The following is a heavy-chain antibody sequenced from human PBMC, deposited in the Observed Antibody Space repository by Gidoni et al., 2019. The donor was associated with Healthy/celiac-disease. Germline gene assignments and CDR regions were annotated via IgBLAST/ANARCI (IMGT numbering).Heavy chain of an antibody. Sequence: QVQLVESGGGVVQPGRSLRLSCAASGFTFSSYGMHWVRQAPGKGLEWVAVISYDGSNKYYADSVKGRFTISRDNSKNTLYLQMNSLRAEDTAVYYCAKVLVVATIRDAFDIWGQGTMVTVSS. CDR1: GFTFSSYG. V-gene: IGHV3-30*18. CDR3: AKVLVVATIRDAFDI. J-gene: IGHJ3*02. D-gene: IGHD5-12*01. CDR2: ISYDGSNK.